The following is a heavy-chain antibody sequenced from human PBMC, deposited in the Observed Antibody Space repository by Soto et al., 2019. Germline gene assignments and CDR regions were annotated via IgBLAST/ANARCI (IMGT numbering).Heavy chain of an antibody. J-gene: IGHJ4*02. CDR3: ASASGYYTDVGFDY. Sequence: SETLSLTCTVSVGSISSYYWSWIRQPPGKGLEWIGYIYYSGSTNYNPSLKSRVTISVDTSKNQFSLKLSSVTAADTAVYYCASASGYYTDVGFDYWGQGTLVTVSS. V-gene: IGHV4-59*01. CDR2: IYYSGST. D-gene: IGHD3-3*01. CDR1: VGSISSYY.